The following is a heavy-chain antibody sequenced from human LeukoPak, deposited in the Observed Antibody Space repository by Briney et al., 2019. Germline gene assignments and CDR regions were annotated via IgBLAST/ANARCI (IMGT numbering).Heavy chain of an antibody. CDR1: GFTFSSYS. D-gene: IGHD1-26*01. CDR3: ARDVVDIVGARDNWFDP. J-gene: IGHJ5*02. CDR2: ISSSSSYI. Sequence: GGSLRLSCAASGFTFSSYSMNWVRQAPGKGLEWVSSISSSSSYIYYADSVKGRFTISRDNAKNSLYLQMNSLRAEDTAVYYCARDVVDIVGARDNWFDPWGQGTLVTVSS. V-gene: IGHV3-21*01.